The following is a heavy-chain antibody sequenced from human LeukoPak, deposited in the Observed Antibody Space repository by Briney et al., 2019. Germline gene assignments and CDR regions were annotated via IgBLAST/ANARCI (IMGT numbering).Heavy chain of an antibody. CDR1: GFTFXSXW. D-gene: IGHD2-15*01. Sequence: GGXLRLSCAASGFTFXSXWXXWVRQAPXXXXXXXXXXXXXGISTGXXDSVKGRXXXXRDNAKNTLYLQXNSXRXEDTAVYYXARGYCSGGSCYKLNACDIWGQGTMVTVSS. CDR3: ARGYCSGGSCYKLNACDI. CDR2: XXXXGIST. V-gene: IGHV3-74*01. J-gene: IGHJ3*02.